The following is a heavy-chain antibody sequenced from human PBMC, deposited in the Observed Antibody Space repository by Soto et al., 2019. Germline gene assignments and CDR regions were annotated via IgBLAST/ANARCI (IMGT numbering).Heavy chain of an antibody. Sequence: SETLSLTCTVSGGFISNYYWTWIRQPPGKGLELIGYIYDSGSTNYNPSLKSRVTISVDLSKNQFSLKLTSVTAADTAVYYCARRECSATSCYQTNWFDPWGQGTLVTVSS. J-gene: IGHJ5*02. D-gene: IGHD2-2*01. CDR3: ARRECSATSCYQTNWFDP. CDR2: IYDSGST. CDR1: GGFISNYY. V-gene: IGHV4-59*01.